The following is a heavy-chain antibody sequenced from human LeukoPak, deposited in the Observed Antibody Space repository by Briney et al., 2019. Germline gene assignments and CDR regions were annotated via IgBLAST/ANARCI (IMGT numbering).Heavy chain of an antibody. D-gene: IGHD3-16*02. CDR3: AKGVYYDYVWGSYRYDDY. CDR2: ISSSSSYI. V-gene: IGHV3-21*01. J-gene: IGHJ4*02. Sequence: GGSLRLSCAASGFTFSSYSMNWVRQAPGKGLEWVSSISSSSSYIYYADSVKGRFTISRDNSKNTLYLQMNSLRAEDTAVYYCAKGVYYDYVWGSYRYDDYWGQGTLVTVSS. CDR1: GFTFSSYS.